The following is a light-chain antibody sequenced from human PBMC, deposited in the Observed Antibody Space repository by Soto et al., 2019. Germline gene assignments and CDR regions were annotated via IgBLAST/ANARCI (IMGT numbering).Light chain of an antibody. CDR1: TSNIGAGYD. CDR2: GNS. Sequence: QSVLTQPPSVSGAPGQRVTFSCTGSTSNIGAGYDVHWYQQLPGTSPKLLIFGNSNRPSGVPDRFSASRSGSSASLAITGLQADDEADYYCQSYGSSPSANFVFGTGTKVTVL. J-gene: IGLJ1*01. V-gene: IGLV1-40*01. CDR3: QSYGSSPSANFV.